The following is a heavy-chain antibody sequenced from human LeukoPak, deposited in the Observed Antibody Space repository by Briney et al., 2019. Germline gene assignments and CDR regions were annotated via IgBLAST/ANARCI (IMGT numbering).Heavy chain of an antibody. Sequence: ASVKVSCKASGYTFTSYGISWVRQAPGQGLEWMGWISAYNGNTNYAQKFQGRVTMTTDTSTRTAYMELRSLRSDDTAVYYCARDSPVAGTVDYWGQGTLVIVSS. CDR3: ARDSPVAGTVDY. D-gene: IGHD6-19*01. CDR2: ISAYNGNT. J-gene: IGHJ4*02. V-gene: IGHV1-18*01. CDR1: GYTFTSYG.